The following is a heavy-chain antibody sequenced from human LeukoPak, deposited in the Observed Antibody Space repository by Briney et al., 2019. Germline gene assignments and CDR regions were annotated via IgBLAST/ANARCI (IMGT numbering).Heavy chain of an antibody. V-gene: IGHV3-30-3*01. CDR2: ISYDGSNK. J-gene: IGHJ5*01. CDR1: GFTFSSYA. D-gene: IGHD6-25*01. Sequence: PGGSLRLSCAASGFTFSSYAMHWVRQAPGKGLEWVAVISYDGSNKYYADSVKGRFTISRDNAKKSLYLQMNSLRAEDTAVYYCARDRGRNWFDSWGQGTLVTVSS. CDR3: ARDRGRNWFDS.